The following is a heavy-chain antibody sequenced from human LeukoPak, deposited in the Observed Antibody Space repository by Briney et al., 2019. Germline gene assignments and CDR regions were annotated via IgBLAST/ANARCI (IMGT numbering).Heavy chain of an antibody. CDR3: ASLMAVPGAVGSRLDSDF. J-gene: IGHJ4*02. CDR2: ISSSSGHI. D-gene: IGHD3-10*01. CDR1: GFTFSIYR. Sequence: GGSLRLSCAASGFTFSIYRLNWVRQAPGKGLEWVASISSSSGHIYYADSVKGRFTISRDDAKNSLYLQLNSLRAEDTAVYYCASLMAVPGAVGSRLDSDFWGQGTLVTVSS. V-gene: IGHV3-21*01.